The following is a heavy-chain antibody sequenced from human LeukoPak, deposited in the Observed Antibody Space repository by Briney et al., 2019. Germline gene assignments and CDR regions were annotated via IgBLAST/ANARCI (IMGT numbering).Heavy chain of an antibody. CDR1: GGTFSSYA. CDR3: AMTSSGYYYM. V-gene: IGHV1-69*05. CDR2: IIHIFGTA. Sequence: SVKVSCKASGGTFSSYAISWVRQAPGQGLEWMGGIIHIFGTANYAQKFQGRVTITTDESTSTAYMELSSLRSEDTAVYYCAMTSSGYYYMWGQGTLVTVSS. D-gene: IGHD3-22*01. J-gene: IGHJ4*02.